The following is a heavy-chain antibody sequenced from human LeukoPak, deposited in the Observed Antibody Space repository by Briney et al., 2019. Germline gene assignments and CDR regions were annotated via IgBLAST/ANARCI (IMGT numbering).Heavy chain of an antibody. Sequence: GGSLRLSCAASGFTFSSSAMSWVRQAPGKGLEWVSGISGSGGNTYYADSVKGRFTISRDNSKNTLYLQMNSLRAEDTAVYYCAKASSGWEFDYWGQGTLVTVSS. J-gene: IGHJ4*02. CDR2: ISGSGGNT. V-gene: IGHV3-23*01. D-gene: IGHD6-19*01. CDR3: AKASSGWEFDY. CDR1: GFTFSSSA.